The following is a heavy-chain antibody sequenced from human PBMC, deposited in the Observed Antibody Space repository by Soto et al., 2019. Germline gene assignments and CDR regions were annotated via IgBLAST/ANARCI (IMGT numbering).Heavy chain of an antibody. CDR2: ISYDGSNK. J-gene: IGHJ6*02. CDR1: GFTFSSYA. D-gene: IGHD2-21*02. CDR3: ARTARSLIDI. Sequence: GGSLRLSCAASGFTFSSYAMHWVRQAPGKGLEWVAVISYDGSNKYYADSVKGRFTISRDNSKNTLYLQMNSLRAEDTAVYYWARTARSLIDIWGQGTMVTVPS. V-gene: IGHV3-30-3*01.